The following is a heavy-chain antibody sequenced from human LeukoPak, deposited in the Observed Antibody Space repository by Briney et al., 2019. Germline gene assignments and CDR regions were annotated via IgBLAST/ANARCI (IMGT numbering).Heavy chain of an antibody. Sequence: GGSLRLSCAASGFTFTNYAMSWVRQAPGKGLEWVSGIGNAGDTYYLGSVKGRFTISRENAKNSFYLQMNSLRAEDTAVYYCETTFVLGTSWADWGQGTPVTISS. CDR2: IGNAGDT. CDR3: ETTFVLGTSWAD. V-gene: IGHV3-13*01. CDR1: GFTFTNYA. D-gene: IGHD3-16*01. J-gene: IGHJ4*02.